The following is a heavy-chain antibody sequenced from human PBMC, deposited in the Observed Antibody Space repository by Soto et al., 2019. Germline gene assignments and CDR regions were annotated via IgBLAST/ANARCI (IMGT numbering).Heavy chain of an antibody. CDR2: ISYDGSNK. V-gene: IGHV3-30*18. CDR3: AKGRGVGATRPNGYFDY. D-gene: IGHD1-26*01. Sequence: QVQLVESGGGVVQPGRSLRLSCAASGFTFSSYGMHWVRQAPGKGLEWVAVISYDGSNKYYADSVKGRFTISRDNSKNTLYLQMNSLRAEDTAVYYCAKGRGVGATRPNGYFDYWGQGTLVTVSS. CDR1: GFTFSSYG. J-gene: IGHJ4*02.